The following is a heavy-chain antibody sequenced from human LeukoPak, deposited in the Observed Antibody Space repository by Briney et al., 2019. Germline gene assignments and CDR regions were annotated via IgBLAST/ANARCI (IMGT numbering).Heavy chain of an antibody. CDR2: INTNNGDT. CDR1: GHTFNWYG. D-gene: IGHD5-12*01. V-gene: IGHV1-18*01. CDR3: ARWVASPRFFDS. J-gene: IGHJ4*02. Sequence: ASVKVSCKASGHTFNWYGISWVRQAPGQGPEWMGWINTNNGDTNYVQKLQGRVTMTTDASTSTAYMELRSLRSDDTAVYYCARWVASPRFFDSWGQGTLVTVSS.